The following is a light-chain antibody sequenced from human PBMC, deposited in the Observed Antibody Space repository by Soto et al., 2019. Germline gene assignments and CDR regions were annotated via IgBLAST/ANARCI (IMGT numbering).Light chain of an antibody. V-gene: IGLV1-40*01. Sequence: IISNRSSSNIGAGSDVHWYQQLPGKAPKVLMFDNNNRPSGVPDRFSGSKSGTSASLAITGLQFEDEADYYCESYDNSLGGYVFGTGTKVTVL. CDR1: SSNIGAGSD. CDR2: DNN. J-gene: IGLJ1*01. CDR3: ESYDNSLGGYV.